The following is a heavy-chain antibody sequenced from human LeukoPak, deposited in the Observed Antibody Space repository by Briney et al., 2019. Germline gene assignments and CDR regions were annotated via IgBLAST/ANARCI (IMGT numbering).Heavy chain of an antibody. V-gene: IGHV3-23*01. CDR3: AKGQTEGDAFDI. Sequence: GGSLRLSCAASGFTFSSYAMSWVRQAPGKGLEWVSAISGSGGSTYYADSVKGRFTISRDNSKNTLYLQMNSLRAEATAVYSCAKGQTEGDAFDIWGQGTMVTVSS. J-gene: IGHJ3*02. CDR2: ISGSGGST. CDR1: GFTFSSYA.